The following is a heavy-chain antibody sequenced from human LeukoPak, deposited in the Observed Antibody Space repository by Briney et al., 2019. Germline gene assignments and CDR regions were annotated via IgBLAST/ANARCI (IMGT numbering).Heavy chain of an antibody. CDR3: ARGIAARLKDAFDI. CDR2: ISAYNGNT. D-gene: IGHD6-6*01. V-gene: IGHV1-18*01. Sequence: ASVKVSCKASGYTFTSYGVSWVRQAPGQGHEGMGWISAYNGNTNYAQKLQGRVTMTTDTSTSTAYMELRSLRSDDTAVYYCARGIAARLKDAFDIWGQGTVVTVSS. J-gene: IGHJ3*02. CDR1: GYTFTSYG.